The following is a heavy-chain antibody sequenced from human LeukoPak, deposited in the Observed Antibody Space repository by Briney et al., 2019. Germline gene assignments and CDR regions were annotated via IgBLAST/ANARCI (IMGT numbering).Heavy chain of an antibody. Sequence: GGSLRLSCAASGFTFSNYGMHWVRQAPGKGLEWVAVISYDGSNKYYVDSVKGRFTISRDNSKSTLYLQMNSLGAEDTAVYYCAKGGGYSNGLFDSRGQGTLVTVSS. D-gene: IGHD6-19*01. CDR1: GFTFSNYG. J-gene: IGHJ4*02. CDR2: ISYDGSNK. CDR3: AKGGGYSNGLFDS. V-gene: IGHV3-30*18.